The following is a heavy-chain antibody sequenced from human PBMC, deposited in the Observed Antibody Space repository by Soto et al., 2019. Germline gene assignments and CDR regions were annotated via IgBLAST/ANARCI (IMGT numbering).Heavy chain of an antibody. CDR3: AREASGYSSSWYKSYYYGMDV. CDR2: ISYDGSNK. Sequence: GGSLRLSCAASGFTFTRAWLNWVRQAPGKGLEWVAVISYDGSNKYYADSVKGRFTISRDNSKNTLYLQMNSLRAEDTAVYYCAREASGYSSSWYKSYYYGMDVWGQGTTVTVS. J-gene: IGHJ6*02. CDR1: GFTFTRAW. D-gene: IGHD6-13*01. V-gene: IGHV3-30-3*01.